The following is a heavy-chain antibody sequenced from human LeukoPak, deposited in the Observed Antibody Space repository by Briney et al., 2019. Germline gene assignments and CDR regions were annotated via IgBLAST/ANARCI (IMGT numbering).Heavy chain of an antibody. J-gene: IGHJ4*02. CDR1: GFTFSTYW. CDR2: VKEDGSVK. V-gene: IGHV3-7*01. D-gene: IGHD6-19*01. Sequence: GGSLRPSCAASGFTFSTYWMTWVRQAPGKGLEWVANVKEDGSVKGYADSVKGRFTISRDNAKNSLYLQMNSLRVDDTAVYYCTRNSGWYRLDYWGQGTLVTVPS. CDR3: TRNSGWYRLDY.